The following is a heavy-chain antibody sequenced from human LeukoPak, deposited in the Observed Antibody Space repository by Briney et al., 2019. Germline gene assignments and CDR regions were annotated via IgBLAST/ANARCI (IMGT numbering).Heavy chain of an antibody. CDR1: GGTFSSYA. CDR2: IIPIFGTA. D-gene: IGHD2-2*01. V-gene: IGHV1-69*05. J-gene: IGHJ4*02. Sequence: SVKVSCKASGGTFSSYAISWVRQAPGQGLEWMGGIIPIFGTANYAQKFQGRVTMTRDTSISTAYMELSRLRSDDTAVYYCARDECSSTSCYEDYWGQGTLVTVSS. CDR3: ARDECSSTSCYEDY.